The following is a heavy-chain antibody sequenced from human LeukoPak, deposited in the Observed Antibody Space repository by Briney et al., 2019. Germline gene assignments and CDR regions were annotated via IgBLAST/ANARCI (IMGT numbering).Heavy chain of an antibody. CDR1: GYTFTTSW. V-gene: IGHV5-51*01. Sequence: GESLKISCQGFGYTFTTSWIGWVRQLPGKGLEWMGIIYPGDSDTRYSPSFQGQVTIPADKSITTAYLQWSSLRASDTAMYYCARPANRGDAFDIWGQGTMVTVSS. CDR3: ARPANRGDAFDI. CDR2: IYPGDSDT. J-gene: IGHJ3*02. D-gene: IGHD2/OR15-2a*01.